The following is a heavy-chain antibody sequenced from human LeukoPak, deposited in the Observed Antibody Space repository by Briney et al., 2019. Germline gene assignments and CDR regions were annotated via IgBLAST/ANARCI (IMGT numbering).Heavy chain of an antibody. CDR2: INPSGGST. CDR1: GYTSTNYY. CDR3: ARIRDGYNDAYDI. J-gene: IGHJ3*02. V-gene: IGHV1-46*01. D-gene: IGHD5-24*01. Sequence: ASVKVSCKASGYTSTNYYLHWVRQAPGQGLEWMGIINPSGGSTSYAQKFQGRVTMTRDMSTSTVYMELSSLRSEDTAVYYCARIRDGYNDAYDIWGQGTVVTVPS.